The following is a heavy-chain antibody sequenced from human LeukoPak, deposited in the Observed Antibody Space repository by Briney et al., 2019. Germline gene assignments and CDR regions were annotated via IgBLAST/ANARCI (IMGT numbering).Heavy chain of an antibody. CDR3: ARHKKAAVLRFLEWAFSGYFDY. V-gene: IGHV4-4*07. D-gene: IGHD3-3*01. CDR1: GGSITNYY. J-gene: IGHJ4*02. CDR2: VHSSRGS. Sequence: KTSETLSLTCAVSGGSITNYYWSWIRQPAGKGLEWIGRVHSSRGSNYNPPLKSRVTMSVDTSKNQFSLKLSSVTAADTAVYYCARHKKAAVLRFLEWAFSGYFDYWGQGTLVTVSS.